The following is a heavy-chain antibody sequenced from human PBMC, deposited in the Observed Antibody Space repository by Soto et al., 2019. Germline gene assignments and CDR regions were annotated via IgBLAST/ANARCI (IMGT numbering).Heavy chain of an antibody. V-gene: IGHV4-59*01. Sequence: QVQLQESGPGLVKPSETLSLTCTVSGDSLTRNYWSWIRQSPGKGLEWLAFIHNGRTTNYNPSIVGRVSISVDTAKSQLSLNLNSVTAADTADYYCARTLSGGFDYWGQGTLVTVSS. J-gene: IGHJ4*02. CDR3: ARTLSGGFDY. CDR1: GDSLTRNY. CDR2: IHNGRTT.